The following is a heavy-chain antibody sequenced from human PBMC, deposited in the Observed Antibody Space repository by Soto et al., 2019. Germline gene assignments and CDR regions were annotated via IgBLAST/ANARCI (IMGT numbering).Heavy chain of an antibody. D-gene: IGHD2-15*01. CDR3: AREVRGGFTGIFDQ. CDR1: GDSISDYFY. Sequence: PSESLSLICTVSGDSISDYFYWSWIRQPAGKGLEWIGRIYTDGTTKYNPSLKSRVTLSLDKSKNQFSLRLSSVTAAHTAVYYFAREVRGGFTGIFDQWGRGSRVTV. V-gene: IGHV4-4*07. J-gene: IGHJ4*02. CDR2: IYTDGTT.